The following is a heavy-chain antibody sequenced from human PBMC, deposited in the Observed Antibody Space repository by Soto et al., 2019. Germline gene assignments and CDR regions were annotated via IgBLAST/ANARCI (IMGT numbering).Heavy chain of an antibody. V-gene: IGHV1-8*01. D-gene: IGHD3-16*02. CDR1: GYTFTSYD. CDR2: MNPNSGNT. Sequence: ASVKVSCKASGYTFTSYDINWVRQATGQGLEWMGWMNPNSGNTGYAQKFQGRVTMTRNTSISTAYMELSSLRSEDTAVYYCARVSLAARSYRYKSGDIYFDYWGQGTLVTVSS. J-gene: IGHJ4*02. CDR3: ARVSLAARSYRYKSGDIYFDY.